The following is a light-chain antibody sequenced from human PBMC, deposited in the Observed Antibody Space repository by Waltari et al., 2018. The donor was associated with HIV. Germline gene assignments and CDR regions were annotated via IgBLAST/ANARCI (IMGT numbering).Light chain of an antibody. CDR3: QQFENLPFT. J-gene: IGKJ3*01. V-gene: IGKV1-33*01. CDR1: QDITTS. Sequence: IQMTQSPATLSAAVGSRVTITCQASQDITTSLNWYQQKPGKTPQLLIHDASNLETGVPSRFTGSGSGTEFTFTISSLQPEDIATYYCQQFENLPFTFGPGTKVDLK. CDR2: DAS.